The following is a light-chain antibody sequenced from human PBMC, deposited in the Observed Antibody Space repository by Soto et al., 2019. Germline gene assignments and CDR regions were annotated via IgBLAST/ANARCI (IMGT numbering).Light chain of an antibody. CDR1: QAISTW. V-gene: IGKV1D-12*01. CDR3: QQANSFPRT. Sequence: DIQMTQSPSSVSASVGDRVTITCRASQAISTWLAWYQQKPGKAPKLLIYAASNLQTGVPSRFSGSGSGANFTLTINSLQPEDFATYYCQQANSFPRTVGQGTKVEIK. J-gene: IGKJ1*01. CDR2: AAS.